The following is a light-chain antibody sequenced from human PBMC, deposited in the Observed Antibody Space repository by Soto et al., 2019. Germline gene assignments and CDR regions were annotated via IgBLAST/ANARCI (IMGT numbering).Light chain of an antibody. J-gene: IGKJ1*01. Sequence: EIVLTQSPATLSLSPGERATLSCRASPSVSNSLAWYQHKPGQAPRLLIYGASSRATGIPDRFSGSGSGTDFTLTISRLEPEDFAVYYCQQYGSSRTFGQGTKVDIK. CDR2: GAS. V-gene: IGKV3-20*01. CDR3: QQYGSSRT. CDR1: PSVSNS.